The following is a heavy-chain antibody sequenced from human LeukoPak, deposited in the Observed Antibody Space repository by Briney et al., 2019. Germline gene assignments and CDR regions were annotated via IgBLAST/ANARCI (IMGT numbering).Heavy chain of an antibody. D-gene: IGHD5-24*01. CDR3: GRDPGYSAFDS. CDR2: TYYRRSRWFN. J-gene: IGHJ4*02. Sequence: SQTLSLTCAISGDSVSSRTAAWNWVRQSPSRGLEWLGRTYYRRSRWFNDYALSVKSRITINPDTSRNHFSLQLTSVIPDDTAVYYCGRDPGYSAFDSWGQGTLVIVSS. CDR1: GDSVSSRTAA. V-gene: IGHV6-1*01.